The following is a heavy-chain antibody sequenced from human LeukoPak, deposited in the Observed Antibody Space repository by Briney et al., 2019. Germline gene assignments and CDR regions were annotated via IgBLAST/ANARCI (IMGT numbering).Heavy chain of an antibody. CDR1: GFTFSSYA. CDR3: ARECGGDCYPAFDY. CDR2: ISYDGSNK. V-gene: IGHV3-30-3*01. Sequence: GGSLRLSCAASGFTFSSYAMSWVRRAPGKGLEWVAVISYDGSNKYYADSVKGRFTISRDNSKNTLYLQMNSLRAEDTAVYYCARECGGDCYPAFDYWGQGTLVTVSS. J-gene: IGHJ4*02. D-gene: IGHD2-21*02.